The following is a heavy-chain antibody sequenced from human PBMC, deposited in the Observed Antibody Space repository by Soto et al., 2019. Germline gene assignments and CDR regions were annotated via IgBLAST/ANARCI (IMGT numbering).Heavy chain of an antibody. CDR2: IWSDGSNK. D-gene: IGHD3-9*01. J-gene: IGHJ4*02. CDR3: VRVFDTYYFDL. V-gene: IGHV3-33*08. Sequence: GGSLRLSCAASGFTFSTYGIHWVRQAPGKGLEWVALIWSDGSNKYYADSVKGRFTISRDNSKKTLDLQMNSLRTEDTAVYYCVRVFDTYYFDLWGQGNMVTVSS. CDR1: GFTFSTYG.